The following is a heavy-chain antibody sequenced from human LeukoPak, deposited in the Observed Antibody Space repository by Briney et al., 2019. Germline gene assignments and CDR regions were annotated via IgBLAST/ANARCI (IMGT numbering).Heavy chain of an antibody. J-gene: IGHJ4*02. CDR1: GGSISSSSYY. V-gene: IGHV4-39*01. CDR2: IYYSGST. Sequence: SEILSLTCTVSGGSISSSSYYWGWIRQPPGKGLEWIGSIYYSGSTYYNPSLKSRVTISVDTSKNQFSLKLSSVTAADTAVYYCARHSGWYNCWGQGTLVTVSS. CDR3: ARHSGWYNC. D-gene: IGHD6-19*01.